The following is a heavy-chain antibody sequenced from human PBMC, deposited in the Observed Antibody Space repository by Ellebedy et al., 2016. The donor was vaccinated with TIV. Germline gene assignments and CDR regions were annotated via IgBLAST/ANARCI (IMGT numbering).Heavy chain of an antibody. V-gene: IGHV3-74*01. Sequence: GESLKISCAASGFTFSNYWMHWVRQLPGKGLMWVSNIDSDGSTTIYADSVKGRFTIPRDNAKNTLYLQMNSLTVEDTGVYYCARGSDGQDYWGQGTLVTVSS. J-gene: IGHJ4*02. CDR1: GFTFSNYW. CDR2: IDSDGSTT. D-gene: IGHD2-8*01. CDR3: ARGSDGQDY.